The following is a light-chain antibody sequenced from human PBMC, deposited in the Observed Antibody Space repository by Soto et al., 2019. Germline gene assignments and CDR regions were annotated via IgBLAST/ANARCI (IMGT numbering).Light chain of an antibody. CDR3: QQDKRYPWT. V-gene: IGKV1-5*01. Sequence: GDGVNITCRASQSLRNRLAWYQQKPSEAPKHLIYDASTFDSGTQSRFTGSGSGTEFTLSISSLQPDDFATYYCQQDKRYPWTFGQGTKVEI. CDR2: DAS. J-gene: IGKJ1*01. CDR1: QSLRNR.